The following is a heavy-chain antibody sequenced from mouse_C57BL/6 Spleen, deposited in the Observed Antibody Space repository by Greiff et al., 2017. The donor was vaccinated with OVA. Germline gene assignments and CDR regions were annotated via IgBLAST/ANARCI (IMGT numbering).Heavy chain of an antibody. CDR1: GFTFSSYG. Sequence: DVKLVESGGDLVKPGGSLKLSCAASGFTFSSYGMSWVRQTPDKRLAWVATISSGGSYTYYPDSVKGRFTIYRDNAKNTLYLQMSSLKSEDTAMYYCARQEDYYGSSYSYFDVWGTGTTVTVSS. CDR3: ARQEDYYGSSYSYFDV. CDR2: ISSGGSYT. D-gene: IGHD1-1*01. V-gene: IGHV5-6*02. J-gene: IGHJ1*03.